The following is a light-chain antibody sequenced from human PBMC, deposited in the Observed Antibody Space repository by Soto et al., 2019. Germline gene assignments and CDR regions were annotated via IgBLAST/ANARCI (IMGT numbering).Light chain of an antibody. J-gene: IGKJ3*01. Sequence: DIVMTQSPATLSVSPGERATLSCRASLTVSNTLAWYQQKPGQAPRLLIYYASTRATGIPDRFSGSGSVKDFTLTISSVQSEDVAVYYCQQYNNWPPGATFGPGTRVDIK. CDR2: YAS. V-gene: IGKV3-15*01. CDR3: QQYNNWPPGAT. CDR1: LTVSNT.